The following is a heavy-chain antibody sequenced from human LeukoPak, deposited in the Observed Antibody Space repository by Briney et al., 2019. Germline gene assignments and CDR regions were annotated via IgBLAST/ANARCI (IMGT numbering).Heavy chain of an antibody. Sequence: GASVKVSCKVSVYTLTELSMHGVRQAPGRGLAWMGGFDHEDGETIYAQKFQGRVTMAEDTSTDTAYMELRSLRSENTAVYYCATSGSDSSGYYYYMDVWGKGTTVTVSS. CDR1: VYTLTELS. CDR3: ATSGSDSSGYYYYMDV. J-gene: IGHJ6*03. D-gene: IGHD6-25*01. V-gene: IGHV1-24*01. CDR2: FDHEDGET.